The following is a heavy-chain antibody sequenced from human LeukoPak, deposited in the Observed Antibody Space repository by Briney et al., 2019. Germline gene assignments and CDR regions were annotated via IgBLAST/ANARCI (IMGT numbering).Heavy chain of an antibody. CDR1: GFSVSSNY. D-gene: IGHD4-17*01. CDR2: IYSAGHT. CDR3: GMDPNGDYVGAFDF. Sequence: GGSLRLSCAASGFSVSSNYMTWVRQAPGKGLEWVSVIYSAGHTYYADSVNGRFTISRDNSKNTLYLQMNSLRAEDTALYYCGMDPNGDYVGAFDFWGQGTLVTVSS. V-gene: IGHV3-66*01. J-gene: IGHJ3*01.